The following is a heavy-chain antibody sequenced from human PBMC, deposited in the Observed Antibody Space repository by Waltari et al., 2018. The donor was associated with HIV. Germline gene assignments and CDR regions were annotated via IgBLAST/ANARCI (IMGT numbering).Heavy chain of an antibody. J-gene: IGHJ3*02. CDR1: ADSITSRSYY. CDR3: ARDRALLRLEELSPGAFDI. D-gene: IGHD3-16*02. V-gene: IGHV4-39*07. CDR2: IYYSGST. Sequence: HRQLQESGPGLVKPPEPLSVPSTVPADSITSRSYYLGRIPQPPGKGLEWIGSIYYSGSTYYNPSLKSRVTISVATSKNQFSLKLSSVTAADTAVYYCARDRALLRLEELSPGAFDIWGQGTMVTVSS.